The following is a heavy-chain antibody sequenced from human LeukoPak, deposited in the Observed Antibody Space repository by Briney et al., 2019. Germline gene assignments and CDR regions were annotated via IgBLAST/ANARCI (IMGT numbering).Heavy chain of an antibody. Sequence: ASVKVSCKASGYTFTNYGITWVRQAPGQGLEWMGWISTYNVNTNYAQKFQGRVTMTTDTSTSTAYMELRSLRSDDTAVYYCARERLQLDVGDYWGQGTLVTVSS. CDR3: ARERLQLDVGDY. CDR2: ISTYNVNT. V-gene: IGHV1-18*01. D-gene: IGHD5-24*01. CDR1: GYTFTNYG. J-gene: IGHJ4*02.